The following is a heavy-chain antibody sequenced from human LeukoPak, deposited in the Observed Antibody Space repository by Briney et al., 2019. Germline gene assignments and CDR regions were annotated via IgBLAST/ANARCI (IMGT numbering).Heavy chain of an antibody. J-gene: IGHJ4*02. CDR2: IYYSGST. CDR3: ARGGDVGYFFDY. V-gene: IGHV4-59*01. CDR1: GGSISSYY. Sequence: SETLSLTCTVSGGSISSYYWSWIRQPPGKGLEWIGYIYYSGSTNYNPSLKSRVTISVDTSKNQFSLKLSSVTAADTAVYYCARGGDVGYFFDYWGQGTLVTVSS. D-gene: IGHD3-10*01.